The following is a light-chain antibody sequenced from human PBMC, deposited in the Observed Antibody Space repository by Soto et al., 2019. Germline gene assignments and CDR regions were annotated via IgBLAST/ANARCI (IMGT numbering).Light chain of an antibody. CDR3: QSYDSSLSGSNYV. V-gene: IGLV2-14*01. Sequence: QSALTQPASVSGSPGQSITISCTGTSSDVGGYNYLSWYQQHPGKAPRVMIYEVSNRPSGVSNRFSGSKSGNTASLTISGLQAEDEADYFCQSYDSSLSGSNYVFGTGTKVTVL. J-gene: IGLJ1*01. CDR2: EVS. CDR1: SSDVGGYNY.